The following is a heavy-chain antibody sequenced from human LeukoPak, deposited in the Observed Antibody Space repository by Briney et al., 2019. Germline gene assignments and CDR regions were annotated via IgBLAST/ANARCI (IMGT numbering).Heavy chain of an antibody. V-gene: IGHV3-7*01. CDR1: GFTFSSYW. J-gene: IGHJ4*02. D-gene: IGHD3-22*01. CDR2: IKQDGTEE. Sequence: QPGGPLRLSCAASGFTFSSYWMSGVRQAPGRGLEWVANIKQDGTEEYYVDSVKGRFTISRDKAKKSLYLQMNSLRADDTAVYYCARWEGNGYYFDYRGQGTLVTVSS. CDR3: ARWEGNGYYFDY.